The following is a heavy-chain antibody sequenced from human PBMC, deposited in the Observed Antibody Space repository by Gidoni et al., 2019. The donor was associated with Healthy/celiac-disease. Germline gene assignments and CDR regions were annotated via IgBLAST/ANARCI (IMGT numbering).Heavy chain of an antibody. Sequence: QVQLVQSGAEVKKPGASVKVSCKVSGYTLTELSMHWVRQAPGKGLEWMGGFDTEDGETIYAQKFQGRVTMTEDTSTDTAYMELSSLRSEDTAVYYCATGRGGYCSGGSCYSWYFDLWGRGTLVTVSS. V-gene: IGHV1-24*01. CDR1: GYTLTELS. J-gene: IGHJ2*01. CDR2: FDTEDGET. CDR3: ATGRGGYCSGGSCYSWYFDL. D-gene: IGHD2-15*01.